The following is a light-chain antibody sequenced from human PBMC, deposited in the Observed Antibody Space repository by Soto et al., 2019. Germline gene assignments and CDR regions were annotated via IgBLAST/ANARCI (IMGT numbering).Light chain of an antibody. V-gene: IGLV2-14*01. Sequence: QSALTQPASVSGSPGQSITISCTGTSSDIGGYYYVSWYQHHPGKAPKLLIYQVTNRPSRVSNRFSGSKSGNTASLTISGLQADDEADYYCCSYAGSSTYVFGTGTKVTVL. CDR2: QVT. CDR3: CSYAGSSTYV. J-gene: IGLJ1*01. CDR1: SSDIGGYYY.